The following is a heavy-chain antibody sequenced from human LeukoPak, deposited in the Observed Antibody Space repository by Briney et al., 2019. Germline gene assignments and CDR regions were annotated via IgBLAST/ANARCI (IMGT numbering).Heavy chain of an antibody. Sequence: QPGRSLRLSCAASGFTFDVYAMLWVRQAPGKGLEWDSGISWNSGSIGYADSVKGRFTISRDNAKNSLYLQMNSLRAEDTALYYCAKEMGAVAAIDYWGQGTLVTVSS. V-gene: IGHV3-9*01. CDR1: GFTFDVYA. J-gene: IGHJ4*02. CDR3: AKEMGAVAAIDY. CDR2: ISWNSGSI. D-gene: IGHD6-19*01.